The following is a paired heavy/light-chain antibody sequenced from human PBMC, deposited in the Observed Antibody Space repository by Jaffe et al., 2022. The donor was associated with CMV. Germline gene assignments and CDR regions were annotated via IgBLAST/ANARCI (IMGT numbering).Heavy chain of an antibody. CDR1: GYTLTELS. J-gene: IGHJ5*02. V-gene: IGHV1-24*01. CDR2: FDPEDGET. D-gene: IGHD1-7*01. CDR3: ATLNWNYVYIWPKNNWFDP. Sequence: QVQLVQSGAEVKKPGASVKVSCKVSGYTLTELSMHWVRQAPGKGLEWMGGFDPEDGETIYAQKFQGRVTMTEDTSTDTAYMELSSLRSEDTAVYYCATLNWNYVYIWPKNNWFDPWGQGTLVTVSS.
Light chain of an antibody. CDR3: QQYYSTHPLT. J-gene: IGKJ4*01. Sequence: DIVMTQSPDSLAVSLGERATINCKSSQSVLYSSNNKNYLAWYQQKPGQPPKLLIYWASTRESGVPDRFSGSGSGTDFTLTISSLQAEDVAVYYCQQYYSTHPLTFGGGTKVEIK. V-gene: IGKV4-1*01. CDR2: WAS. CDR1: QSVLYSSNNKNY.